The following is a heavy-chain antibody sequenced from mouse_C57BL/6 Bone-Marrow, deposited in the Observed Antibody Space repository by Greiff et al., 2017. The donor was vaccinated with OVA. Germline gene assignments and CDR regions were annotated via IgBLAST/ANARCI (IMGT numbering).Heavy chain of an antibody. V-gene: IGHV1-39*01. CDR2: INPNYGTT. Sequence: VQLQQSGPELVKPGASVKISCKASGYSFTDYNMNWVKQSNGKSLEWIGVINPNYGTTSYNQKFKGKATLTVDQSSSTAYMQLNSLTSEDSAVYYCAPIYCGSSYEYFDVWGTGTTVTVSS. D-gene: IGHD1-1*01. CDR1: GYSFTDYN. CDR3: APIYCGSSYEYFDV. J-gene: IGHJ1*03.